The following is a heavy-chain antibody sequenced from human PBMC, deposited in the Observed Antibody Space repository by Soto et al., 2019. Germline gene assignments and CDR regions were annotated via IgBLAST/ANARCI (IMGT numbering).Heavy chain of an antibody. V-gene: IGHV1-69*05. CDR1: GGTFSSYA. J-gene: IGHJ6*02. CDR3: ARGYYYGSGRPTPGGMDV. Sequence: ASVKVSCKASGGTFSSYAISWVRQAPGQGLEWMGGIIPIFGTANYAQKFQGRVTMTTDTSTSTAYMELRSLRSDDTAVYYCARGYYYGSGRPTPGGMDVWGQGTTVTVSS. CDR2: IIPIFGTA. D-gene: IGHD3-10*01.